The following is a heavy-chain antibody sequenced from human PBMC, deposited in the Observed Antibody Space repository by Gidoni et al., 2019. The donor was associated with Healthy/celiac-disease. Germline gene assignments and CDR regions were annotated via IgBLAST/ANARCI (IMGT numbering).Heavy chain of an antibody. D-gene: IGHD5-18*01. Sequence: EVQLLESGGGLVQPGGSLRLSCAASGFTFSSYAMSWVRQAPGKGLGWVSGISGSGGGTYYADSVKGRFTISRDNSKNTLYLQMNSLRAEDTAVYYCPRARGNSYGTYFDYWGQGTLVTVSS. CDR1: GFTFSSYA. CDR2: ISGSGGGT. CDR3: PRARGNSYGTYFDY. J-gene: IGHJ4*02. V-gene: IGHV3-23*01.